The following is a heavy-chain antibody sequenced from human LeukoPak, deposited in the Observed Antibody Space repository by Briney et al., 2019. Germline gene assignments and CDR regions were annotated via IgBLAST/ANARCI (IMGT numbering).Heavy chain of an antibody. Sequence: PSETLSPTCAVYGGSFSGYYWSWIRQPPGKGLEWIGEINHSGSTNYNPSFKSRVTISVDTSKNQFSLKLSSVTAADTAVYYCARGPYGGKEHYWGQGTLVTVSS. V-gene: IGHV4-34*01. D-gene: IGHD4-17*01. CDR2: INHSGST. CDR1: GGSFSGYY. J-gene: IGHJ4*02. CDR3: ARGPYGGKEHY.